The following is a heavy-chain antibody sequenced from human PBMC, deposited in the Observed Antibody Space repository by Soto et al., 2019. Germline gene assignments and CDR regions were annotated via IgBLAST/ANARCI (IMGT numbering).Heavy chain of an antibody. V-gene: IGHV4-39*01. CDR3: AGLYPYDSSGYHLAY. J-gene: IGHJ4*02. CDR2: IYYLGNT. CDR1: GAPIRSSSSY. Sequence: SETLSLTCTVSGAPIRSSSSYWGWIRQPPGKGLEWVGSIYYLGNTYYNPSLGSRVTISLDTSKNQFSLRLSSVTAADTAVFYCAGLYPYDSSGYHLAYWGQGSLVTVSS. D-gene: IGHD3-22*01.